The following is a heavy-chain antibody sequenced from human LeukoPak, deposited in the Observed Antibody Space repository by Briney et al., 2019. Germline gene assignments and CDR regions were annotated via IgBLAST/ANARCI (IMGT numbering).Heavy chain of an antibody. Sequence: PSETLSLTCTVSGGSISGYNYYWGWIRQPPGKGLEWIGSISYIGSTYYNPSLKSRVIISVDTSKNQFSLKVNSVTAADTAVYYCARLGYCSSTSCHLSWFDPWGQGTLVAVSS. CDR2: ISYIGST. CDR1: GGSISGYNYY. CDR3: ARLGYCSSTSCHLSWFDP. J-gene: IGHJ5*02. D-gene: IGHD2-2*01. V-gene: IGHV4-39*01.